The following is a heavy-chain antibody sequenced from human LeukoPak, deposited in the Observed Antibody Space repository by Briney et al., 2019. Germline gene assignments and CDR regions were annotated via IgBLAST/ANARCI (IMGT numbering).Heavy chain of an antibody. CDR2: INPSGGST. Sequence: ASVKVSCKASGYTFTSYYMHWVRQAPGQGLEWMGIINPSGGSTSYAQKFQGRVTMTRDMSTSIVYMELSSLRSEDTAVYYCARVREYSGSYLGTDAFDIWGQGTMVTVSS. D-gene: IGHD1-26*01. CDR3: ARVREYSGSYLGTDAFDI. J-gene: IGHJ3*02. V-gene: IGHV1-46*01. CDR1: GYTFTSYY.